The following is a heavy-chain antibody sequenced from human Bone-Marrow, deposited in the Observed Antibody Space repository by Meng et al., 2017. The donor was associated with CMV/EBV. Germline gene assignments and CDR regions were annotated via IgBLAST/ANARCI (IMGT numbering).Heavy chain of an antibody. J-gene: IGHJ3*02. V-gene: IGHV3-7*03. Sequence: GGSLRLSCAASGFTFSSYWMSWVRQAPGKGLEWVANIKQDGSEKYYVDSVKGRFTISRDNAKNSLYLQMNSLRAEDMALYYCAKDRGRGSTSSGYAFDSWGQGTMVTVSS. CDR2: IKQDGSEK. CDR1: GFTFSSYW. D-gene: IGHD2-2*01. CDR3: AKDRGRGSTSSGYAFDS.